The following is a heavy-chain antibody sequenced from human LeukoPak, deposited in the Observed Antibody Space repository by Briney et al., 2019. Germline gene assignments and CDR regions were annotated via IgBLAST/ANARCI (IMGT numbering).Heavy chain of an antibody. CDR3: ARVMVYSYGYFDY. CDR2: ISSSSSYI. D-gene: IGHD5-18*01. CDR1: GFTFSSYS. Sequence: MSGGSLRLSCAASGFTFSSYSMNWVRQAPGKGLEWVSSISSSSSYIYYADSVKGRFTISRDNAKNSLYLQMNSLGAEDTAVYYCARVMVYSYGYFDYWGQGTLVTVSS. V-gene: IGHV3-21*01. J-gene: IGHJ4*02.